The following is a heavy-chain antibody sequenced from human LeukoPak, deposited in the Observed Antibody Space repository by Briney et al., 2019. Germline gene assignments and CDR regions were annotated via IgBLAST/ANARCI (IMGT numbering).Heavy chain of an antibody. V-gene: IGHV1-46*01. Sequence: ASVKVSCKASGYSFTSNYMHWVRHAPGQGLEWGGLINPTGTSTTYAQKFQGRVTMTRDMSTTTDYMELSSLRSEDTAVYYCARDNSVGNIAWWFDPWGQGTLVTVSS. D-gene: IGHD1-26*01. J-gene: IGHJ5*02. CDR3: ARDNSVGNIAWWFDP. CDR1: GYSFTSNY. CDR2: INPTGTST.